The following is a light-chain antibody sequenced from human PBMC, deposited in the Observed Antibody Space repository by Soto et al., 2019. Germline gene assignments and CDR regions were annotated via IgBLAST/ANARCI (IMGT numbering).Light chain of an antibody. CDR2: EVT. CDR1: TSDFGVYNR. J-gene: IGLJ3*02. Sequence: QPVLTQPPSVSGSPGQSVTISCTGTTSDFGVYNRVSWYRQSPGTAPKLIIYEVTNRPSGVPDRFSGSKSGNTASLTISGLQAEDEADYYCSSFTNTNTWVLGGGTKVTVL. CDR3: SSFTNTNTWV. V-gene: IGLV2-18*02.